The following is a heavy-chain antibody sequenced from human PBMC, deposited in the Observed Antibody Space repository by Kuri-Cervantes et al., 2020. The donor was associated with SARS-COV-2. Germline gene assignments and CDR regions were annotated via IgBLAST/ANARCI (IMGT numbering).Heavy chain of an antibody. CDR2: IYYSGST. Sequence: GSLRLSCTVSGGSISSSSYYCGWLRQPPGEGLEWIGSIYYSGSTYYNPSLKSRVTISVDTSKNQFSLKLSSVTAADTAVYYCASQVDTAMAFDYWGQGTLVTVSS. CDR1: GGSISSSSYY. CDR3: ASQVDTAMAFDY. V-gene: IGHV4-39*01. D-gene: IGHD5-18*01. J-gene: IGHJ4*02.